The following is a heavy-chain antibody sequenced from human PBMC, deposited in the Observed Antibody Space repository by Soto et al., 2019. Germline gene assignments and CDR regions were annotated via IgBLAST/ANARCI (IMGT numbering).Heavy chain of an antibody. D-gene: IGHD3-3*01. V-gene: IGHV1-18*04. Sequence: QVQLVQSGAEVKKPGASVTVSCKASGYTFSRHGISWVRQAPGQGLEWMAWSGNTNYAQKFQGRLTLTTNPSTRTALMELRSLRSDETAVYYCARGADDFSRGNYYEYWGQGTLVTVAS. J-gene: IGHJ4*02. CDR1: GYTFSRHG. CDR3: ARGADDFSRGNYYEY. CDR2: SGNT.